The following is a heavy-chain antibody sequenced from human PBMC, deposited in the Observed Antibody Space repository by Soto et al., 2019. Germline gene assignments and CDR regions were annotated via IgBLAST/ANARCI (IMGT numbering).Heavy chain of an antibody. V-gene: IGHV3-23*01. D-gene: IGHD3-10*01. CDR1: GFTFSNYA. J-gene: IGHJ1*01. Sequence: EVQLLESGGGLVQPGGSLRLSCAASGFTFSNYAMIWVRQAPGKGLEWVSAIHGVGGTAYYADSVKGRFTISRDNAKNSLYLQMNSLRAEDTALYYCAKDAGRRGAEHLHHWGQGTLVIVSS. CDR2: IHGVGGTA. CDR3: AKDAGRRGAEHLHH.